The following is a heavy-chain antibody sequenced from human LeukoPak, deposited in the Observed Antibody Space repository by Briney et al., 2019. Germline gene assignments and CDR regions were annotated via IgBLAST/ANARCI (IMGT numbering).Heavy chain of an antibody. D-gene: IGHD3-22*01. CDR1: GYTFTGYC. CDR3: ARDRYYYDSSGYYKHPLDY. CDR2: INPNSGGT. Sequence: GASVKVSCKASGYTFTGYCMHWVRQAPGQGLEWMGWINPNSGGTNYAQKFQGRVTMTRDTSISTAYMELSRLRSDDTAVYYCARDRYYYDSSGYYKHPLDYWGQGTLVTVSS. J-gene: IGHJ4*02. V-gene: IGHV1-2*02.